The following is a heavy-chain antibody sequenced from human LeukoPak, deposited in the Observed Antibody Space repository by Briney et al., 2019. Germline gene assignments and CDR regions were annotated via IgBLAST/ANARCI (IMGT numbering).Heavy chain of an antibody. CDR3: ARGTHIVVVPAAMIPFDY. Sequence: ASVTVSRKGSGYTFPGYYMHWVRQPPGQGLEWMGWINPNRGGTNYAQKFQGRIIMTRDTSISTANRERSRLRSDDTAVYYCARGTHIVVVPAAMIPFDYWGQGTLVTVSS. D-gene: IGHD2-2*01. V-gene: IGHV1-2*02. CDR2: INPNRGGT. CDR1: GYTFPGYY. J-gene: IGHJ4*02.